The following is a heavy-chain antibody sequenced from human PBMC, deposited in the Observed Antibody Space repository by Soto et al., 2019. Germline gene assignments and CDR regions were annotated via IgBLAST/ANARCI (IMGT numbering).Heavy chain of an antibody. J-gene: IGHJ6*02. CDR3: ARAYGSGSYSNYYYYYGMDV. CDR1: GWFSRRNY. V-gene: IGHV4-34*01. D-gene: IGHD3-10*01. Sequence: SQTFPLTYAVYGWFSRRNYRIWIRQPPGKGLEWIGESNHSGSTNYNPSLKSRVTISVDTSKNQFSLKLSSVTAADTAVYYCARAYGSGSYSNYYYYYGMDVWGQGTTVT. CDR2: SNHSGST.